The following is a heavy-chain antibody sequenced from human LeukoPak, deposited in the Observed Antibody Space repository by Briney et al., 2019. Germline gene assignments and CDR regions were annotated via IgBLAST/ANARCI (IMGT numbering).Heavy chain of an antibody. D-gene: IGHD2-21*02. J-gene: IGHJ6*03. CDR3: ARDPPGDGYYYYYMDV. CDR2: IRFDGSNT. V-gene: IGHV3-30*02. CDR1: GFTFSSYG. Sequence: PGGSLRLSCAASGFTFSSYGMHWVRQAPGKGLEWVAFIRFDGSNTYYADSVKGRFTISRDNSKNTVYMQMKSLRAEDTAVYYCARDPPGDGYYYYYMDVWGKGTTVTVSS.